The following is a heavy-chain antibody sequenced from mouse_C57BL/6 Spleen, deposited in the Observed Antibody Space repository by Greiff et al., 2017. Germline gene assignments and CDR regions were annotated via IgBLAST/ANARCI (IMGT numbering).Heavy chain of an antibody. CDR2: INPSSGYT. D-gene: IGHD6-1*01. CDR3: ARGSSAYAMDY. V-gene: IGHV1-7*01. Sequence: QVQLQQSGAELAKPGASVKLSCKASGYTFTSYWMHWVKQRPGQGLEWIGYINPSSGYTKYNQKFKDKATLTANKSSSTAYMQLSSLTYQDSSVYYCARGSSAYAMDYWGQGTLVTVSA. CDR1: GYTFTSYW. J-gene: IGHJ4*01.